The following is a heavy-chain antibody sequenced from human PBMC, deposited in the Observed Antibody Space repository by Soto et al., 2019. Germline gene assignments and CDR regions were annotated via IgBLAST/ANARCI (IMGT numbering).Heavy chain of an antibody. Sequence: QVQLQESGPGLVKPSGTLSLTCAVSGGSISSSNWWSWVRQPPGKGLEWIGEIYHSGSTNYNPSLTRRVTLSVAISKNQLSLQLSSVTAADTAVYYCAVVRSSPDYWGQGTLVTVSS. V-gene: IGHV4-4*02. CDR3: AVVRSSPDY. D-gene: IGHD2-2*01. J-gene: IGHJ4*02. CDR1: GGSISSSNW. CDR2: IYHSGST.